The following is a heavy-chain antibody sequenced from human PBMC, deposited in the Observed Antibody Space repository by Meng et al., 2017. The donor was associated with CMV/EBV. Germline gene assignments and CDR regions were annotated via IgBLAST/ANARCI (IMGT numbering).Heavy chain of an antibody. J-gene: IGHJ6*02. CDR1: GGTFSSYA. Sequence: SVKVSCKASGGTFSSYAISWVRQAPGQGLEWMGGIIPIFGTANYAQKFQGRVTITTDESTSTAYMELSSLRSEDTAVYYCALGYCSSTSCYSYYYYGMDVWGQGTTVTV. D-gene: IGHD2-2*01. V-gene: IGHV1-69*05. CDR2: IIPIFGTA. CDR3: ALGYCSSTSCYSYYYYGMDV.